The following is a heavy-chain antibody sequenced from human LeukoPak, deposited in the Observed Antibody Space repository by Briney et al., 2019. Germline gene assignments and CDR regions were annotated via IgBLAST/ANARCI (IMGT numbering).Heavy chain of an antibody. V-gene: IGHV3-48*01. CDR1: GFIFASYG. J-gene: IGHJ4*02. Sequence: GGSLRLSCSASGFIFASYGMNWVRQAPGSGLQWVAYISAGRANTFYADSVKGRFTISREDADNFLHLQMNSLSAEDTAVYYCARSAVQANTPFYFDFWGQGALVTVSS. CDR2: ISAGRANT. CDR3: ARSAVQANTPFYFDF. D-gene: IGHD1-26*01.